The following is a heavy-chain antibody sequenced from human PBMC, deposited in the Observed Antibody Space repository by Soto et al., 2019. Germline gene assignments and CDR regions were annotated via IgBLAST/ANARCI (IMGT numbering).Heavy chain of an antibody. CDR2: INSDGSST. Sequence: GGSLRLFCAASGFTFSSYWMHWVRQAPGKGLVWVSRINSDGSSTSYADSVKGRFTISRDNSKNTPYLQMNSLRAEDTAVYYCARVKSVVNALDIWGQGTMVTVSS. V-gene: IGHV3-74*01. CDR3: ARVKSVVNALDI. CDR1: GFTFSSYW. D-gene: IGHD2-15*01. J-gene: IGHJ3*02.